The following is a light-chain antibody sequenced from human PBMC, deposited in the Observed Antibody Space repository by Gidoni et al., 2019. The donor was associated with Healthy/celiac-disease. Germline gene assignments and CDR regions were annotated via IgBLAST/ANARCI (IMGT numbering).Light chain of an antibody. CDR3: QQYGSSPRYT. CDR2: GAS. J-gene: IGKJ2*01. Sequence: EIVLTQSPGTLSLSPGERATLSCRASQSVSSSYLAWYQQKPGQAPRLLIYGASRRATGIPDRFSGSGSGTDFTLTISRLEPEDFAVYYCQQYGSSPRYTFDQGTKLEIK. V-gene: IGKV3-20*01. CDR1: QSVSSSY.